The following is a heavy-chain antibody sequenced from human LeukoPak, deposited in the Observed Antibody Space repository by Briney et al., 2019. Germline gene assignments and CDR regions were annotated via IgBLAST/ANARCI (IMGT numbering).Heavy chain of an antibody. V-gene: IGHV3-13*01. D-gene: IGHD1-26*01. CDR3: VRQQTPHGNFDY. CDR2: IGTAGDT. J-gene: IGHJ4*02. Sequence: GGSLRLSCAASGFTFSNHAMHWVRQASGKGLEWVSAIGTAGDTFYPGSVKGRFTISRENAKNSLSLQMNSLRAEDTAVYYCVRQQTPHGNFDYWGQGTLVTVSS. CDR1: GFTFSNHA.